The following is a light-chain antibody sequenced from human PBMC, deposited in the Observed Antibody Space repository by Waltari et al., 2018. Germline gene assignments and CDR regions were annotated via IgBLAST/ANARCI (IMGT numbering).Light chain of an antibody. CDR2: KAS. CDR1: QNINDW. Sequence: DIQMTQSPSTLSASVGASVTITCRASQNINDWLAWYQQKPGKAPKVLIYKASNLESGVPSRFSGSGSGTDFTLTISSLQPDDFATYYCQQYNTYTYTFGQGTKLEIK. CDR3: QQYNTYTYT. J-gene: IGKJ2*01. V-gene: IGKV1-5*03.